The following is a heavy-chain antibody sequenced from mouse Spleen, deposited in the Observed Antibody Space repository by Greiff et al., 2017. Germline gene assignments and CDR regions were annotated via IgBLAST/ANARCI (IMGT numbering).Heavy chain of an antibody. D-gene: IGHD2-13*01. CDR3: ARHGDYVSFDY. V-gene: IGHV5-9*04. CDR2: ISSGGGNT. CDR1: GFTFSSYT. Sequence: EVKLVESGGGLVKPGGSLKLSCAASGFTFSSYTMSWVRQTPAKRLEWVATISSGGGNTYYPDSVKGRFTISRDNARNTLYLQMSSLRSEDTAMYYCARHGDYVSFDYWGQGTTLTVSS. J-gene: IGHJ2*01.